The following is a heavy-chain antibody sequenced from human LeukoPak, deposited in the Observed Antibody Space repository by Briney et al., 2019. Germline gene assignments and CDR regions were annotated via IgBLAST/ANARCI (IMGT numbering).Heavy chain of an antibody. CDR3: ARLRGSYDILTGYSYYFDY. Sequence: ASETLSLTCTVSVGSISSSSYYWGWIPQPPGKGLEWFGRIYYSGSTYYNPYHKSRVTISVDTSQNQFSLKLSSVTAADTAVYYCARLRGSYDILTGYSYYFDYWGQGTLVTVSS. J-gene: IGHJ4*02. D-gene: IGHD3-9*01. CDR1: VGSISSSSYY. CDR2: IYYSGST. V-gene: IGHV4-39*01.